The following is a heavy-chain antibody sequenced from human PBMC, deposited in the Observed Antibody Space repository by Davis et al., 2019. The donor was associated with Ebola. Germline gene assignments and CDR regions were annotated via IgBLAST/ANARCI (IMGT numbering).Heavy chain of an antibody. V-gene: IGHV3-7*03. CDR1: GFTFNSYW. D-gene: IGHD5-18*01. CDR3: ARDLYNYGWNWFDP. CDR2: IKEDGNEK. Sequence: GGSLRLSCAASGFTFNSYWMNWVRQAPGKGLEWVANIKEDGNEKYYVDSVKGRFTISRDNAKNSLYLQMNSLRAEDTAVYYCARDLYNYGWNWFDPWGQGTLVTVSS. J-gene: IGHJ5*02.